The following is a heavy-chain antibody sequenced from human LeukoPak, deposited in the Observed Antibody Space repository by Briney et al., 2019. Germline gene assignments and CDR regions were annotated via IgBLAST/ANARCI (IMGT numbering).Heavy chain of an antibody. CDR1: GFTFSSYA. V-gene: IGHV3-23*01. J-gene: IGHJ4*02. CDR2: ISGSGVST. D-gene: IGHD6-25*01. Sequence: GGSLRLSCAASGFTFSSYAMSWVRQAPGKVLVWVSTISGSGVSTYYADSVKGQFTISRDSSKNTLYLQMNSLRVEDTAVYYCLASGGYWGQGTLVTVSS. CDR3: LASGGY.